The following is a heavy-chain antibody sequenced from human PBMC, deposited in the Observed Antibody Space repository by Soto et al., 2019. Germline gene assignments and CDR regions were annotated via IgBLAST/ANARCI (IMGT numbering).Heavy chain of an antibody. CDR3: ARLGEGSGWYGGHFDY. V-gene: IGHV2-26*01. CDR2: IFSNDEK. CDR1: GFSLSNARMG. Sequence: QVTLKESGLVLVKPTETLTLTCTVSGFSLSNARMGVSWIRQPPGKALEWLAHIFSNDEKSYSTSLKSRLTISKDTSKSQVVLTMTNMDPVDTATYYCARLGEGSGWYGGHFDYWGQGTLVTVSS. J-gene: IGHJ4*02. D-gene: IGHD6-19*01.